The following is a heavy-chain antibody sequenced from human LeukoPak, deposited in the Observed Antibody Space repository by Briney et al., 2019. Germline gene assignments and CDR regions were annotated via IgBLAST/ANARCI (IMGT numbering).Heavy chain of an antibody. D-gene: IGHD1-26*01. J-gene: IGHJ4*02. CDR3: ARGPIGK. CDR2: INHSGST. CDR1: GGSFSGYY. Sequence: PSETLSLTCAVYGGSFSGYYWSWNRQPPGKGLEWIGEINHSGSTNYNPSLKSRVTISVDTSKNQFSLKLSSVTAADTAVYYCARGPIGKWGQGTLVTVSS. V-gene: IGHV4-34*01.